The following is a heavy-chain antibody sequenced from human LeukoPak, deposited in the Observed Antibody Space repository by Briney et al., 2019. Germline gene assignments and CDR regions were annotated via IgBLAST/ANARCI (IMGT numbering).Heavy chain of an antibody. CDR3: ARDSAGGAIVVVPAAMRGVDWFDP. D-gene: IGHD2-2*01. CDR2: ISSSSSYI. Sequence: GGSLRLSCAASGFTFSSYSMIWVRQAPGKGLEWVSSISSSSSYIYYADSVKGRFTISRDNAKNSLYLQMNSLRAEDTAVYYCARDSAGGAIVVVPAAMRGVDWFDPWGQGTLVTVSS. CDR1: GFTFSSYS. V-gene: IGHV3-21*01. J-gene: IGHJ5*02.